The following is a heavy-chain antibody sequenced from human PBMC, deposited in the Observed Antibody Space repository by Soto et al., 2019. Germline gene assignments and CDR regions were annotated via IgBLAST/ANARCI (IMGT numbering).Heavy chain of an antibody. CDR1: GFTFSSYA. Sequence: GGSLRLSCAASGFTFSSYAMHRVRQAPGKGLEWVAVISYDGSNKYYADSVKGRFTISRDNSKNTLYLQMNSLRAEDTAVYYCARDPWVVAASMPDYWGQGTLVPVSS. V-gene: IGHV3-30-3*01. CDR2: ISYDGSNK. J-gene: IGHJ4*02. D-gene: IGHD2-15*01. CDR3: ARDPWVVAASMPDY.